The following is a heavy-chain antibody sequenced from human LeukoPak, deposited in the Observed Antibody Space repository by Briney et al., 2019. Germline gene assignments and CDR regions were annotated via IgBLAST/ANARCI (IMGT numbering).Heavy chain of an antibody. V-gene: IGHV1-46*03. CDR1: GYTFTSYY. J-gene: IGHJ4*02. Sequence: RASVKVSCKASGYTFTSYYMHYVRQAPGQGLEWMGIINPSGGSTSYAQKFQGRVTMTRDTSTSTVYMELSSLRSEDTAVYYCARDTNPSSSSGYYGSGSYYNPLDYWGQGTLVTVSS. CDR2: INPSGGST. D-gene: IGHD3-10*01. CDR3: ARDTNPSSSSGYYGSGSYYNPLDY.